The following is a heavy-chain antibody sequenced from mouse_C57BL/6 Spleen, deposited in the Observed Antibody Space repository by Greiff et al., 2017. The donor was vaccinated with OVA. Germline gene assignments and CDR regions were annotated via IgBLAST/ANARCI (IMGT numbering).Heavy chain of an antibody. J-gene: IGHJ2*01. D-gene: IGHD1-1*01. CDR2: IYPGSGST. Sequence: VQLQQPGAELVKPGASVKMSCKASGYTFTSYWITWVKQRPGQGLEWIGDIYPGSGSTNYNEKFKSKATLTVDTSSSTAYMQLSSLTSEDSAVYYCARGIYGSSYFDYWGQGTTLTVSS. CDR1: GYTFTSYW. CDR3: ARGIYGSSYFDY. V-gene: IGHV1-55*01.